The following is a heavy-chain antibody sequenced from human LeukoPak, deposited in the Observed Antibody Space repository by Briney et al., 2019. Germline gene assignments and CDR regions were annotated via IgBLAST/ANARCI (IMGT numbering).Heavy chain of an antibody. V-gene: IGHV3-23*01. CDR3: VREDTPATANY. D-gene: IGHD2-21*02. CDR2: ISGGGDIT. CDR1: GFNFANHA. J-gene: IGHJ4*02. Sequence: GGSLRLSCAASGFNFANHAMSWVRQTAGKGLEWVSAISGGGDITYYADSVKGRFAISRDNSKDTLFLQMHSLRPGDTAVYYCVREDTPATANYWGQGTLVTISS.